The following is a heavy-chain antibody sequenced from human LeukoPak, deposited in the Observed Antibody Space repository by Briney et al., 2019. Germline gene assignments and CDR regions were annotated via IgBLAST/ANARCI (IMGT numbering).Heavy chain of an antibody. CDR1: GGSISSYY. J-gene: IGHJ4*02. D-gene: IGHD6-13*01. V-gene: IGHV4-4*07. CDR2: IYTSGST. Sequence: SETLSLTCTVSGGSISSYYWSWLRQPGGEGLEGIGRIYTSGSTNYNLSLKRRVNMSVETSKNQFTLQLSSVTAADTAVYYCAAIHSSSWYDYWGQGTLVTVS. CDR3: AAIHSSSWYDY.